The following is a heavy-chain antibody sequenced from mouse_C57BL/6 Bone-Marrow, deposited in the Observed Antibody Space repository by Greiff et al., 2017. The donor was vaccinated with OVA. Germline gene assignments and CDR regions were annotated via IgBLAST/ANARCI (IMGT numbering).Heavy chain of an antibody. CDR2: IDPSDSYT. J-gene: IGHJ4*01. CDR1: GYTFTSYW. D-gene: IGHD2-5*01. V-gene: IGHV1-69*01. CDR3: AKPAYYSNYGGGFAMDY. Sequence: QVQLQQPGAELVMPGASVKLSCKASGYTFTSYWMHWVKQRPGQGLEWIGEIDPSDSYTNYNQKFKGKSTLTVDKSSSTAYMQLSSLTSDDSAVYYCAKPAYYSNYGGGFAMDYWGQGTSVTVSS.